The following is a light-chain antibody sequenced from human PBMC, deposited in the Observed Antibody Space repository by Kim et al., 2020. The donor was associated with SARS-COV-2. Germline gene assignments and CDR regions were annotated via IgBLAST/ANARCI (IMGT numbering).Light chain of an antibody. J-gene: IGKJ1*01. CDR1: QSITSY. Sequence: SIGDRVTITCRAGQSITSYLDWFQHKTGKAPKLLLYTASSLESGVPSRFSGSGSGTDFTLTISSLQPEDFATYYCQQNNSTLRTFGPGTKVDIK. CDR2: TAS. V-gene: IGKV1-39*01. CDR3: QQNNSTLRT.